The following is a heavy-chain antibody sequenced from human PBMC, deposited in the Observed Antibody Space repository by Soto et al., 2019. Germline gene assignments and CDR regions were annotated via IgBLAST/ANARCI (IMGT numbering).Heavy chain of an antibody. J-gene: IGHJ2*01. CDR1: GNSITSNSYF. CDR3: ARFNWYFDL. CDR2: IYYSGST. V-gene: IGHV4-61*05. Sequence: SETLSLTCTVSGNSITSNSYFWAWIRQPPGKGLEWIGYIYYSGSTNYNPSLKSRVTISVDTSKNQFSLKLSSVTAADTAVYYCARFNWYFDLWGRGTLVTAS.